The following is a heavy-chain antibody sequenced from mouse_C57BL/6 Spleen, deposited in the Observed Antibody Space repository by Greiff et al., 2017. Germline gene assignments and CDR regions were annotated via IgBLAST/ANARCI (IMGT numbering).Heavy chain of an antibody. J-gene: IGHJ2*01. D-gene: IGHD2-4*01. CDR2: INPNNGGT. V-gene: IGHV1-26*01. CDR3: AMGDYDGYYLDY. CDR1: GYTFTDYY. Sequence: EVQLQQSGPELVKPGASVKISCKASGYTFTDYYMNWVKQSHGKSLEWIGDINPNNGGTSYNQKFKGKATLTVDKSSSTAYMELRSLTSEDSSVYYCAMGDYDGYYLDYWGQGTTLTVSS.